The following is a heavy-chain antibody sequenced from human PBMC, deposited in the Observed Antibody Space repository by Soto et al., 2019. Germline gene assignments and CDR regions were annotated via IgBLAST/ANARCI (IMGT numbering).Heavy chain of an antibody. CDR1: GFTFNTHW. V-gene: IGHV3-74*01. D-gene: IGHD6-6*01. CDR3: ARGGAMRVDY. Sequence: PEGSLRLSCTASGFTFNTHWMHWVRQAPGKGLVWVSRIYFDGITTNYADSVKGRLTVSRDNAKNTVYLHVNTLRDEDTAVYYCARGGAMRVDYWGQGTLVTVAS. J-gene: IGHJ4*02. CDR2: IYFDGITT.